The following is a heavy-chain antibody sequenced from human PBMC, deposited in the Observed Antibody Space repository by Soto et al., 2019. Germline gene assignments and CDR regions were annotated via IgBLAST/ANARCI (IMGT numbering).Heavy chain of an antibody. CDR2: IGGSDGTT. Sequence: EVQLLESGGGLVQPGESLRLSCAASGFTFSSYAMSWVRQAPGKGLDWVSAIGGSDGTTYYADSVKGRFTISRDNSKSTLYLQMNSLRADDTAIYFCAKRDSSNSYPYFFDYWGRGTLVTVSS. V-gene: IGHV3-23*01. CDR1: GFTFSSYA. CDR3: AKRDSSNSYPYFFDY. D-gene: IGHD6-13*01. J-gene: IGHJ4*02.